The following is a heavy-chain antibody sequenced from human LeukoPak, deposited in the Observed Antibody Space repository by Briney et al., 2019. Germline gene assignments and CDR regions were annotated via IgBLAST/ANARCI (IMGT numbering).Heavy chain of an antibody. CDR2: INYSGNA. CDR1: GGSISSGGNY. Sequence: SETLSLTCSVSGGSISSGGNYWTWIRQNPGKGLEWIGYINYSGNAYYNPSLKSRVTISVDTSKNQFSLKLSSVTAADTAVYYCARNELISSNYYYYGMDVWGQGTTVTVSS. V-gene: IGHV4-31*03. J-gene: IGHJ6*02. CDR3: ARNELISSNYYYYGMDV.